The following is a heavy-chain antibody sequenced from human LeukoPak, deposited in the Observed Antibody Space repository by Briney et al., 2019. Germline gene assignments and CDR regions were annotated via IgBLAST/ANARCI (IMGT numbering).Heavy chain of an antibody. V-gene: IGHV1-8*01. CDR2: MNPNSGNT. D-gene: IGHD6-19*01. Sequence: ASVKVSCKASGYIFTSYDINWVRQATGQGLEWMGWMNPNSGNTGYAQKFQGRVTMTMNTSISTAYMELSSLRSEDTAVYYCASTKYSSGHPVYYYYYYYMDVWGKGTTVTVSS. J-gene: IGHJ6*03. CDR1: GYIFTSYD. CDR3: ASTKYSSGHPVYYYYYYYMDV.